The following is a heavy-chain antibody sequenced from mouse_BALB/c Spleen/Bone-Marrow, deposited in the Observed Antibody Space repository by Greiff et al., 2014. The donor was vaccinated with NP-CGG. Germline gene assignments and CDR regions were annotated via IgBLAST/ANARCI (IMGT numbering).Heavy chain of an antibody. Sequence: SGPELVKPGASVKVSCKASGYAFTNYNMFWVKQSHGKSLEWIGYIDPYSGGTNYNQKFKGKATLTVDKSSSTAYMHLNSLTSEDSAVYYCARELSRAMDYWGQGNSVTVSS. CDR2: IDPYSGGT. CDR3: ARELSRAMDY. J-gene: IGHJ4*01. CDR1: GYAFTNYN. D-gene: IGHD2-12*01. V-gene: IGHV1S135*01.